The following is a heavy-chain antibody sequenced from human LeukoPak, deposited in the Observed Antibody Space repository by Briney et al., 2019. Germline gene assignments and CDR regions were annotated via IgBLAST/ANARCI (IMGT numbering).Heavy chain of an antibody. CDR2: ISAYNGNT. CDR1: GYTFTSYG. V-gene: IGHV1-18*01. D-gene: IGHD6-13*01. Sequence: GASVKVSCKASGYTFTSYGISWVRQAPGQGLEWMGWISAYNGNTNYAQKPQGRVTMTTDTSTSTAYMELRSLRSDDTAVYYCARADHSSSWYVHPYWFDPWGQGTLVTVSS. CDR3: ARADHSSSWYVHPYWFDP. J-gene: IGHJ5*02.